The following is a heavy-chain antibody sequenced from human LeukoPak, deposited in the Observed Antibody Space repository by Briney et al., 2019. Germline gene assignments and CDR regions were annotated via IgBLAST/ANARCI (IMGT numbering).Heavy chain of an antibody. CDR3: AKAPLGYCSSTSCYARDYYYYGMDV. Sequence: GGSLRLSCAASGFTFSSYGMHWVRQAPGKGLEWVAVIWYDGSNKYYADSVKGRFTISRDNSKNTLYLQMNSLRAEDTAVYYCAKAPLGYCSSTSCYARDYYYYGMDVWGQGTTVTVSS. V-gene: IGHV3-33*06. CDR2: IWYDGSNK. CDR1: GFTFSSYG. J-gene: IGHJ6*02. D-gene: IGHD2-2*01.